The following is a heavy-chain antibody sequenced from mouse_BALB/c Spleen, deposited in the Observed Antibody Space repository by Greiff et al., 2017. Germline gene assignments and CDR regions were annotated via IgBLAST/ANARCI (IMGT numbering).Heavy chain of an antibody. CDR3: ARGDWDGAWFAY. CDR2: ISTYYGDA. Sequence: QVQLQQSGAELVRPGVSVKISCKGSGYTFTDYAMHWVKQSHAKSLEWIGVISTYYGDASYNQKFKGKATMTVDKSSSTAYMELARLTSEDSAIYYCARGDWDGAWFAYWGQGTLVTVSA. D-gene: IGHD4-1*01. J-gene: IGHJ3*01. V-gene: IGHV1S137*01. CDR1: GYTFTDYA.